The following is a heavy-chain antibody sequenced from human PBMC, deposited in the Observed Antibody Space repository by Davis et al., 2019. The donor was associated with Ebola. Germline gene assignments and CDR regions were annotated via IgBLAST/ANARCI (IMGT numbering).Heavy chain of an antibody. J-gene: IGHJ3*02. CDR1: GYSFTAYW. CDR2: FYPGDSDI. D-gene: IGHD2-8*02. Sequence: GESLKISCKGSGYSFTAYWIGWVRQMPGKGLEWMGMFYPGDSDIRYSPSFRGQVIISADKSIKTAFLQWSSLKASDTAMYYCASLRRTITGMDDGFDIWGQGTMVTVSS. CDR3: ASLRRTITGMDDGFDI. V-gene: IGHV5-51*01.